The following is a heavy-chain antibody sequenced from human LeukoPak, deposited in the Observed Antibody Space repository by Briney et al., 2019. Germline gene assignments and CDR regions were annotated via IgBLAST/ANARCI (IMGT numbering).Heavy chain of an antibody. D-gene: IGHD3-9*01. CDR1: GVSFSGYY. V-gene: IGHV4-34*01. J-gene: IGHJ5*02. Sequence: SETLSLTCAVYGVSFSGYYWSWIRQPPGKGLEWIGEINHSGSTNYNPSLKSRVTISVDTSKNQFSLKLSSVTAADTAVYYCARGPDILTGYYTWFDPWGQGTLVTVSS. CDR2: INHSGST. CDR3: ARGPDILTGYYTWFDP.